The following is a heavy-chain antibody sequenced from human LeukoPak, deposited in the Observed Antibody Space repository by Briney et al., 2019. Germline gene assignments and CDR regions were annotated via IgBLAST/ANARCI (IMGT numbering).Heavy chain of an antibody. CDR2: IRYDGSKK. J-gene: IGHJ6*03. V-gene: IGHV3-30*02. Sequence: GGSLRLSCAASGFTFSNYGMHWVRQAPGKGLEWVAFIRYDGSKKYYADSVKGRFTISRDNSKNTLYLQMNSLRAEDTAVYYCAKGATVTTFFHNYYYYMDVWGKGTTVTVSS. CDR3: AKGATVTTFFHNYYYYMDV. D-gene: IGHD4-17*01. CDR1: GFTFSNYG.